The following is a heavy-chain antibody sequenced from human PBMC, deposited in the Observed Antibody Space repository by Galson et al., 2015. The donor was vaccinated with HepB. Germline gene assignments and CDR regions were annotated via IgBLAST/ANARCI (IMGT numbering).Heavy chain of an antibody. CDR2: VNLDGSEM. Sequence: SLRLSCAASGFTFSAYWMSWVRQVPGKGLEWVADVNLDGSEMYYAGSGKGRFTIPRDNAERTVSLHMYSLRAEDTAVYYCAREVMIRTLAHKTPDYWGQGTLVTVSS. V-gene: IGHV3-7*03. D-gene: IGHD3-16*01. CDR1: GFTFSAYW. CDR3: AREVMIRTLAHKTPDY. J-gene: IGHJ4*02.